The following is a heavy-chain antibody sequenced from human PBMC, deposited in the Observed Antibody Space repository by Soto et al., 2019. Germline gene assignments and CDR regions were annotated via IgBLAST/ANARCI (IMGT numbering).Heavy chain of an antibody. V-gene: IGHV1-8*01. J-gene: IGHJ4*02. D-gene: IGHD2-21*01. CDR1: GYTFTSYD. CDR2: MNPNSGNT. CDR3: ARGRGISRGNFDY. Sequence: ASVKVSCKASGYTFTSYDINWVRQATGQGLEWMGWMNPNSGNTDYAQKFQGRVTMTRNTSTSTAYMELSSLRSEDTAVYYCARGRGISRGNFDYWGQGTLVTVSS.